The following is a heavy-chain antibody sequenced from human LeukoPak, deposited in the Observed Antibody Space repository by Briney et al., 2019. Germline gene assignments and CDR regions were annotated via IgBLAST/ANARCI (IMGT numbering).Heavy chain of an antibody. CDR1: GGSFSGYY. CDR3: ARENVVVTAIDY. Sequence: PSETLSLTCAVYGGSFSGYYWSWIRQPPGKGLEWIGEINHSGGTNYNPSLKSRVTISVDTSKNQFSLKLSSVTAADTAVYYCARENVVVTAIDYWGQGTLVTVSS. J-gene: IGHJ4*02. CDR2: INHSGGT. D-gene: IGHD2-21*02. V-gene: IGHV4-34*01.